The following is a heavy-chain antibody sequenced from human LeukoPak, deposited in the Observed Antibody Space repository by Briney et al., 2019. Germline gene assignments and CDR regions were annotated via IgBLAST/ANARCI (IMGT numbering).Heavy chain of an antibody. CDR1: GYTFTGYY. V-gene: IGHV1-2*06. CDR2: INPNSGGT. Sequence: GASVKVSCKASGYTFTGYYMHWVRQAPGQGLEWMGRINPNSGGTNYAQKFQGRVTMTRDTSISTAYMELSRLRSDDTAVYYCARVSHTKKREGYCSGGSCGYYYYMDVWGKGTPVTVSS. D-gene: IGHD2-15*01. CDR3: ARVSHTKKREGYCSGGSCGYYYYMDV. J-gene: IGHJ6*03.